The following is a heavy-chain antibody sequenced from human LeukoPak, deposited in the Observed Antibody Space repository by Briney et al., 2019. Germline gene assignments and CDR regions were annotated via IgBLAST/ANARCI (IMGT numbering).Heavy chain of an antibody. CDR2: IYYSGST. V-gene: IGHV4-59*01. Sequence: SEPLSLTCTVSGGSISSYYWSWIRQPPGKGLEGIGYIYYSGSTNYNPSLKSRVTISVDTSKKQFFLKLSSVTAADTAVYYCARDQSNMVHDAFDIWGQGTMVTVSS. D-gene: IGHD3-10*01. CDR3: ARDQSNMVHDAFDI. J-gene: IGHJ3*02. CDR1: GGSISSYY.